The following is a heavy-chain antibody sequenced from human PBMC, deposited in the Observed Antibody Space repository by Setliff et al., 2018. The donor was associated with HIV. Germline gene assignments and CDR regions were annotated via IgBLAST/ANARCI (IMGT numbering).Heavy chain of an antibody. CDR2: IDYNENT. CDR3: ARGLGGWSVFDP. CDR1: GGSMADSPSY. J-gene: IGHJ5*02. V-gene: IGHV4-39*07. Sequence: PSETLSLTCIVSGGSMADSPSYWGWIRQPPGKGLEWIGAIDYNENTQYNPSLKSRVSMSLGASKTQIFLRLRSVTAADTAVYYCARGLGGWSVFDPWGQGTLVTVSS.